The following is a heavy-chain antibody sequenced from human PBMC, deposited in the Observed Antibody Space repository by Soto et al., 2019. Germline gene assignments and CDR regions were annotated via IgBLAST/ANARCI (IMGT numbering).Heavy chain of an antibody. CDR1: GFTFSSYS. CDR2: ISGSGSTI. V-gene: IGHV3-23*01. D-gene: IGHD4-17*01. CDR3: AKGATVTTVYYMDV. Sequence: GGSLILSCAASGFTFSSYSMRWVRQAPGRGLEWVSAISGSGSTIYYADSVKGRFTISRDNSKNALYLQMNSLRAADTAVYYCAKGATVTTVYYMDVWGKGTTVTVSS. J-gene: IGHJ6*03.